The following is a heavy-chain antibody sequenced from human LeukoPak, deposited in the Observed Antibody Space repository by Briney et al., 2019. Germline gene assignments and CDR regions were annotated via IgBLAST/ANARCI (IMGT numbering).Heavy chain of an antibody. CDR2: INHGGST. Sequence: AETLSLTCAASGGSFSGYYWSWIRQPPGKGLEWIGEINHGGSTNYNLSLKSRGTISVGKSKNQFSLKLTSVTAADTAVYYCARGGPEYYDFWSGYFYYFDYWGEGTLVTVSS. D-gene: IGHD3-3*01. CDR3: ARGGPEYYDFWSGYFYYFDY. CDR1: GGSFSGYY. J-gene: IGHJ4*02. V-gene: IGHV4-34*01.